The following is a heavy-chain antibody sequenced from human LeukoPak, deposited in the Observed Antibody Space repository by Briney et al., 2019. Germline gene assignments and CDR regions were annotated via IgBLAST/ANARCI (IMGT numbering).Heavy chain of an antibody. Sequence: GRSLRLSCAASGFTFSSYGMHWVRQAPGKGLEWVADISYDGSNKYYADSVKGRFTISRDNSKNTLFLQMNSLRAEDTAVYYCAKADSSGWSFDYWGPGTLVTVSS. CDR2: ISYDGSNK. J-gene: IGHJ4*02. CDR1: GFTFSSYG. D-gene: IGHD6-19*01. CDR3: AKADSSGWSFDY. V-gene: IGHV3-30*18.